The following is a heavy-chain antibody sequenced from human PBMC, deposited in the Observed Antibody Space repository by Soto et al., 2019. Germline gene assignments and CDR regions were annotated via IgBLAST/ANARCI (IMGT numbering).Heavy chain of an antibody. CDR2: ISGSGGST. V-gene: IGHV3-23*01. CDR1: GFTFSSYA. CDR3: AKEFPYYDFWSGYFDGNYFFDY. J-gene: IGHJ4*02. D-gene: IGHD3-3*01. Sequence: PGGSLRLSCAASGFTFSSYAMSWVRQAPGKGLEWVSAISGSGGSTYYADSVKGRFTISRDNSKNTLYLQMNSLRAEDTAVYYCAKEFPYYDFWSGYFDGNYFFDYWGKGTLVTVSS.